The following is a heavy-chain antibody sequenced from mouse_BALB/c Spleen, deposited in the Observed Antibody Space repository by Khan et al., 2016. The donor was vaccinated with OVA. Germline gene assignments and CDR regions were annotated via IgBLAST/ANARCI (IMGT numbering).Heavy chain of an antibody. J-gene: IGHJ3*01. V-gene: IGHV1-4*01. Sequence: QVQLQQSGAELARPGASVKMSCKASGYTFTSYTIHWIKQRPGQGLEWIGFINPSSAYTNYNQKFKDKATLTADKSSTTAYMQLSSLTSDDSAVYYCEIDGAYYRNDGWFAYWGQGTLVTVSA. D-gene: IGHD2-14*01. CDR1: GYTFTSYT. CDR2: INPSSAYT. CDR3: EIDGAYYRNDGWFAY.